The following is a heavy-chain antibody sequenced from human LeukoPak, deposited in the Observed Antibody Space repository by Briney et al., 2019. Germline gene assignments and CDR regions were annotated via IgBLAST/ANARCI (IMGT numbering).Heavy chain of an antibody. V-gene: IGHV1-69*04. J-gene: IGHJ4*02. D-gene: IGHD3-22*01. Sequence: SVKVSCKASGGTFSSYAISWVRQAPGQGLEWMGRIIPILGIANYAQKFQGRVTITADKSTSTAYMELSSLRSEDTAVYYCARPHYYDSSGYYYDYFDYWGQGTLVTVSS. CDR3: ARPHYYDSSGYYYDYFDY. CDR2: IIPILGIA. CDR1: GGTFSSYA.